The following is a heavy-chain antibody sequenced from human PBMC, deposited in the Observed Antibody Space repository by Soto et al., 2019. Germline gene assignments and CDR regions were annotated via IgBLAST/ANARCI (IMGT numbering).Heavy chain of an antibody. V-gene: IGHV6-1*01. CDR2: TYYRSKWYN. CDR3: ARDKVDYGGKHPVDPFDI. Sequence: SQTLSLTCAISGDSVSSNSAAWNWIRQSPSRGLEWLGRTYYRSKWYNEYAVSAKSRITINPDTSKTQFSLQLNSVTPEDTAAYYCARDKVDYGGKHPVDPFDIWGQGTMVTVSS. D-gene: IGHD4-17*01. J-gene: IGHJ3*02. CDR1: GDSVSSNSAA.